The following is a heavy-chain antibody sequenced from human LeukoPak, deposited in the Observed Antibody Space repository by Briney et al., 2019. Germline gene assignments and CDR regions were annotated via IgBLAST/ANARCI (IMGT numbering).Heavy chain of an antibody. CDR3: ARTAVAGTLRWFDL. CDR2: IRYDGSNN. D-gene: IGHD6-19*01. Sequence: QPGGSLRLSCVASDFTFSNFGMHWVRQAPGKGLEWLSFIRYDGSNNYHADSVKGRFSTSRDNSKNTLHLQMNTLRPDDTAVYYCARTAVAGTLRWFDLWGQGTLVIVSS. CDR1: DFTFSNFG. V-gene: IGHV3-30*02. J-gene: IGHJ5*02.